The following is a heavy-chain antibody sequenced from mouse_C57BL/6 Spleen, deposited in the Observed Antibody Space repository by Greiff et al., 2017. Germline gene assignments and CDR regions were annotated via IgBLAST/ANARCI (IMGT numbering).Heavy chain of an antibody. J-gene: IGHJ4*01. CDR2: ISSGGDYI. CDR3: TIYNGYYVGGAMDY. D-gene: IGHD2-3*01. CDR1: GFTFSSYA. V-gene: IGHV5-9-1*02. Sequence: EVKVEESGEGLVKPGGSLKFSCAASGFTFSSYAMSWVRQTPEKRLEWVAYISSGGDYIYYAHTVKGRFTISRDNARNTLYLQMSSLKSEDTAMYYCTIYNGYYVGGAMDYWGQGTSVTFSS.